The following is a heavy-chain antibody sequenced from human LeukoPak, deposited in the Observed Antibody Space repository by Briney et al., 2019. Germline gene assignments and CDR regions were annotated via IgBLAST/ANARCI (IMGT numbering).Heavy chain of an antibody. V-gene: IGHV4-39*07. CDR2: IYYSGNT. Sequence: SETLSLTCTVSGGSISNYYWGWIRQAPGKGLEWIGSIYYSGNTYYNSSLKSRVTISVDTSKNQFSLKLSSVTAADTAVYYCARASYSSGWYYFDYWGQGTLVTVSS. CDR1: GGSISNYY. CDR3: ARASYSSGWYYFDY. J-gene: IGHJ4*02. D-gene: IGHD6-19*01.